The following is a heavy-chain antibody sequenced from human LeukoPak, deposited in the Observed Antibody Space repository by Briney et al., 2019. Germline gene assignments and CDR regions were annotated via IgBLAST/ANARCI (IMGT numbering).Heavy chain of an antibody. D-gene: IGHD6-13*01. J-gene: IGHJ4*02. V-gene: IGHV4-38-2*01. CDR2: IYHSGST. Sequence: SETLSLTCAVSGYSISSGYYWGWIRQPPGKGLEWIGSIYHSGSTYYNPSLKSRVTISVDTSKNQFSLKLSSVTAADTAVYYCARSKSSSWYFGYWGQGTLVTVSS. CDR1: GYSISSGYY. CDR3: ARSKSSSWYFGY.